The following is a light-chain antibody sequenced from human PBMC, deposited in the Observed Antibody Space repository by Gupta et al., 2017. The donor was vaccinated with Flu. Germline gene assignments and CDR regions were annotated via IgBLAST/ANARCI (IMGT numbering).Light chain of an antibody. CDR1: CNIVGNQG. CDR2: KNT. CDR3: SPLDSSLSALL. V-gene: IGLV10-54*02. Sequence: NCNIVGNQGAAWLLQHPGHPPKLLSSKNTNRPSGIPERFSASRSGNTASLTITGLQPEDEADSHCSPLDSSLSALLFGGGTKLTVL. J-gene: IGLJ3*02.